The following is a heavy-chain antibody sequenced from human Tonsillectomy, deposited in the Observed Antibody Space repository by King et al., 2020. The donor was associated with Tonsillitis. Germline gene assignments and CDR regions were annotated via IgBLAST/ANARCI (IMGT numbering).Heavy chain of an antibody. V-gene: IGHV5-51*03. CDR2: IYPGDSDT. Sequence: QLVQSGAEVKKPGESLKISCKGSAYSFTSYWIGWVRQMPGIGLEWMGIIYPGDSDTRYSPSFQGQVTISADKSITTAYLQWSSLKASDTAMYYCARTLYYYDSAGWGAFDIWGQGTMVTVSS. CDR1: AYSFTSYW. J-gene: IGHJ3*02. CDR3: ARTLYYYDSAGWGAFDI. D-gene: IGHD3-22*01.